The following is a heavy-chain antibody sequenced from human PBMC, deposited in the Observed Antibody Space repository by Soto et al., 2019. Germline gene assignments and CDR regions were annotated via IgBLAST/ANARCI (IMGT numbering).Heavy chain of an antibody. CDR1: GFTFTTYW. CDR2: MDQDGSER. V-gene: IGHV3-7*01. Sequence: EVQLVESGGGLVQPGGSLRLSCAASGFTFTTYWMTWVRQPPGKGLEWVANMDQDGSERYYVDSVRGRFTISRDNAKNSLDMQVNSLGDEDAALYYSVCGGNSFVYWGQGTLVTVSP. D-gene: IGHD3-16*01. J-gene: IGHJ4*02. CDR3: VCGGNSFVY.